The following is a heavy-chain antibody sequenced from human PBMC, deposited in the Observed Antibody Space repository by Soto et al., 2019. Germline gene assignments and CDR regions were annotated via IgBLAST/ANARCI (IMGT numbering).Heavy chain of an antibody. D-gene: IGHD3-10*01. CDR2: IYYSGSP. V-gene: IGHV4-59*01. CDR3: ARGRGYGSGSYDY. CDR1: GGSISSYY. J-gene: IGHJ4*02. Sequence: QVQLQESGPGLVKPSETLSLTCTVSGGSISSYYWSWIRQPPGKGLEWIGYIYYSGSPNYNPSLKSRVTISVDTSKNQFSLKLSSVTAADTAVYYCARGRGYGSGSYDYWGQGTLVTVSS.